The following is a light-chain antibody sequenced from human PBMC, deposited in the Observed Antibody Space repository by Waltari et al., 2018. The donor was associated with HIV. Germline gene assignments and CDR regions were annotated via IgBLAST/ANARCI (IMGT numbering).Light chain of an antibody. CDR3: RHYNIFSQGT. CDR1: QHLNSW. V-gene: IGKV1-5*03. CDR2: KAS. J-gene: IGKJ1*01. Sequence: DIQMTQSPSTLSASVGDSVIITCRASQHLNSWLAWYQQKPGQAPKPLIYKASTLETGVPSRISGAESGKKFILTSSSRQADDVATDYCRHYNIFSQGTFGQGTNVEIK.